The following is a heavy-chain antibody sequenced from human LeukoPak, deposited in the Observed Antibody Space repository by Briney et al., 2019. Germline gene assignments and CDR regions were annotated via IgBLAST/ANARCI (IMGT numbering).Heavy chain of an antibody. J-gene: IGHJ4*02. V-gene: IGHV3-23*01. Sequence: GGSLRLSCAASGFTFSSYAMSWVRQAPGKGLEWVSAISGSGGSTYYADSVKGRFTISRDNSKNTLYLQMKSLRAEDTAVYYCAKYGGYAWLRPSSEFDYWGQGTLVTVSS. D-gene: IGHD5-12*01. CDR3: AKYGGYAWLRPSSEFDY. CDR2: ISGSGGST. CDR1: GFTFSSYA.